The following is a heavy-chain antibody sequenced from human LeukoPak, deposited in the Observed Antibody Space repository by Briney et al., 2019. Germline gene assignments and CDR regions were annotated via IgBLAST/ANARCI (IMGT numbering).Heavy chain of an antibody. Sequence: PGGSLRLSCTASGFTFGDYAMSWVRQAPGKGLEWVGFIRSKAYGGTTEYAASVKGRFTISRDGSKSIAYLQMNSLKTEDTAVYYCTKDDRYCSSTSCYGGYYYYYGMDVWGKGTTVTVSS. CDR3: TKDDRYCSSTSCYGGYYYYYGMDV. D-gene: IGHD2-2*01. CDR1: GFTFGDYA. V-gene: IGHV3-49*04. CDR2: IRSKAYGGTT. J-gene: IGHJ6*04.